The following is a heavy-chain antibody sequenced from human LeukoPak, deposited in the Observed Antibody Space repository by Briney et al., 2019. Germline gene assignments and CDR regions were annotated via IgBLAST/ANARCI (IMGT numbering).Heavy chain of an antibody. V-gene: IGHV1-24*01. CDR3: ATADGDYFLDY. Sequence: ASVKVSCKVSGYTLTDLSMHWVRQAPATGLEWMGGFDPEDGETIYAQKFQGRVTMTEDTSTDTAYMELSSLRSEDTAVYYCATADGDYFLDYWGQGTLVTVSS. CDR2: FDPEDGET. J-gene: IGHJ4*02. D-gene: IGHD4-17*01. CDR1: GYTLTDLS.